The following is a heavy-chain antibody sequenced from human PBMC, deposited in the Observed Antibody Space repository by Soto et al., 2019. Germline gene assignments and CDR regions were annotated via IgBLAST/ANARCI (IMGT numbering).Heavy chain of an antibody. J-gene: IGHJ4*02. V-gene: IGHV1-3*01. Sequence: ASVKVSCKXSGYTFTSYAMHWVRQAPGQRLEWMGWINAGNGNTKYSQKFQGRVTITRDTSASTAYMELSSLRSEDTAVYYCARFGYSNYVTAFDYWGQGTLVTVSS. CDR3: ARFGYSNYVTAFDY. CDR1: GYTFTSYA. CDR2: INAGNGNT. D-gene: IGHD4-4*01.